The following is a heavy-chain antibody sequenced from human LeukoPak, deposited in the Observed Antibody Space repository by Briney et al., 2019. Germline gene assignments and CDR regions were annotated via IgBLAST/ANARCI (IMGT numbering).Heavy chain of an antibody. CDR3: ARDYGSGSYYDY. D-gene: IGHD3-10*01. V-gene: IGHV1-69*01. CDR1: GGTFSSYA. J-gene: IGHJ4*02. CDR2: IIPIFGTA. Sequence: SVKVSCKASGGTFSSYAISWVRQAPGQGLEWMGGIIPIFGTASYAQKFQGRVTITADESTSTAYVELSSLRSEDTAVYYCARDYGSGSYYDYWGQGTLVTVSS.